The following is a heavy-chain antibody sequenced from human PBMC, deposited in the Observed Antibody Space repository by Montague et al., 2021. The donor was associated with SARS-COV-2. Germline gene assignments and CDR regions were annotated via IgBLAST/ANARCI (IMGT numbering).Heavy chain of an antibody. D-gene: IGHD5-18*01. Sequence: SETLSLTCTVSGGSISGYYWSWIRQPPGKGLEWIGYIYHSGNTKYNPSLKSRVSISADTSRNQFSLRLSSVTAADTAVYYCAREYRIELWQTNWYFGLWGRGPLVTVS. CDR1: GGSISGYY. J-gene: IGHJ2*01. V-gene: IGHV4-59*01. CDR2: IYHSGNT. CDR3: AREYRIELWQTNWYFGL.